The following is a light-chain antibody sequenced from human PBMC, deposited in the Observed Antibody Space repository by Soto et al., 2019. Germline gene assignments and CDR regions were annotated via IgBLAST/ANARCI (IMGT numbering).Light chain of an antibody. J-gene: IGKJ2*01. V-gene: IGKV3-20*01. CDR1: QSVSSSY. CDR3: KQYGSSPYT. CDR2: GAS. Sequence: EIVLTQSPGTLSLSPGERATLSCRASQSVSSSYLAWYQQKPGQAPRLLIYGASSRATGIPDRFSGSGSGTDFTLTISRLEPEDFAVYYCKQYGSSPYTFGQETKLEIK.